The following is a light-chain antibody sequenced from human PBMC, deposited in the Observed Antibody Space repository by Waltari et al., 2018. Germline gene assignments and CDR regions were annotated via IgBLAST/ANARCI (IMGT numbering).Light chain of an antibody. CDR3: QLYGNSPRYS. J-gene: IGKJ2*01. Sequence: EIVLTQSPGTLSLSPGEGASLSCRASQAVSRSYIAWYQQKPGQAPRLLIYGAASRAPGTPDRFSGSGSGTDFTLTISRLEPEDFAVYYCQLYGNSPRYSFGQGTRLEIK. V-gene: IGKV3-20*01. CDR1: QAVSRSY. CDR2: GAA.